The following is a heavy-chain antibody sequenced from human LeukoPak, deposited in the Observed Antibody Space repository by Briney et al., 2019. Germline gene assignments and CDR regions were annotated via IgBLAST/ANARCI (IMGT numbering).Heavy chain of an antibody. D-gene: IGHD3-3*01. V-gene: IGHV3-7*01. CDR2: IKQDGSEK. Sequence: GGSLRLSCAASGFTFSSYWMSWVRQAPGKGLEWVANIKQDGSEKYYVDSVKGRFTISRDNAKNSLYLQMNSLRAEDTAVYYCARDTIPYDFWSGYSYWGQGTLVTVSS. CDR3: ARDTIPYDFWSGYSY. CDR1: GFTFSSYW. J-gene: IGHJ4*02.